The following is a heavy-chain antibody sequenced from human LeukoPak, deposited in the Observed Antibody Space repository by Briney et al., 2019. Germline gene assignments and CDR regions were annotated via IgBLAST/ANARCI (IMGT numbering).Heavy chain of an antibody. Sequence: TSETLSLTCTVSGGSISSSTYYWGWIRQPPGKGLEWIGSIYYSGSTYYNPSLKSRVTISVDTSKNQFSLKLSSVTAADTAVYYCARRDGYYDILTGYYSDAFDIWGQGTMVTVSS. D-gene: IGHD3-9*01. V-gene: IGHV4-39*01. CDR3: ARRDGYYDILTGYYSDAFDI. CDR2: IYYSGST. CDR1: GGSISSSTYY. J-gene: IGHJ3*02.